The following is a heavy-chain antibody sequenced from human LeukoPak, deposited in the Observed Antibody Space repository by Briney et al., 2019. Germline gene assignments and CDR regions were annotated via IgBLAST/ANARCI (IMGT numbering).Heavy chain of an antibody. CDR2: ISWNSGSI. Sequence: GGSLRLSCAASGFTFDDYAMHWVRHAPGKGLEWVSGISWNSGSIGYADSVKGRFTISRDNAKNSLYLQMNSLRAEDTALYYCAKDIRLAAAQGYYGMDVWGQGTTVTVSS. CDR3: AKDIRLAAAQGYYGMDV. V-gene: IGHV3-9*01. J-gene: IGHJ6*02. CDR1: GFTFDDYA. D-gene: IGHD6-13*01.